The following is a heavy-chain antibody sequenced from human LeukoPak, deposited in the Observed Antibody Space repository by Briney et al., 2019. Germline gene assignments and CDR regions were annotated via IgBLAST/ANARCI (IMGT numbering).Heavy chain of an antibody. Sequence: PGGSLRLSCAASGFTFSSYEMNWVRQAPGKGLEWVSYISSSGSTIYYADSVKGRFTISRDNAKNSLYLQMNSLRAEDTAVYYCATDLGYDSKFDPWGQGTLVTVSS. CDR1: GFTFSSYE. CDR2: ISSSGSTI. D-gene: IGHD3-22*01. V-gene: IGHV3-48*03. CDR3: ATDLGYDSKFDP. J-gene: IGHJ5*02.